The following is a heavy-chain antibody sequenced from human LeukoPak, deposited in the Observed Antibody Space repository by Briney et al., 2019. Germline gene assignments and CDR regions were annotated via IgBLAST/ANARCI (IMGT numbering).Heavy chain of an antibody. CDR3: ATVSALSYDSSGYYFDY. CDR2: FDPEGGET. CDR1: GYTLTELS. J-gene: IGHJ4*02. V-gene: IGHV1-24*01. D-gene: IGHD3-22*01. Sequence: ASVKVSCKVSGYTLTELSMHWVRQAPGKGLEWMGGFDPEGGETIYAQKFQGRVTMTEDTSTDTAYMELSSLRSEDTAVYYCATVSALSYDSSGYYFDYWGQGTLVTVSS.